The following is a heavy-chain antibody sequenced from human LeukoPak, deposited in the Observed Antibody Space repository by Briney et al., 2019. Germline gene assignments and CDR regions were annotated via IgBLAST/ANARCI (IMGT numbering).Heavy chain of an antibody. CDR1: GFTFDDYA. D-gene: IGHD2-2*01. CDR3: ARHGVVVPAADHAFDI. CDR2: TNWDGGRT. V-gene: IGHV3-20*04. J-gene: IGHJ3*02. Sequence: PGGSLRLSCAASGFTFDDYAMSWVRQTPGKGLEWVSGTNWDGGRTGYADSVKGRFTISRDNAKNSLYLQMNSLRVEDTAMYYCARHGVVVPAADHAFDIWGQGTMVTVSS.